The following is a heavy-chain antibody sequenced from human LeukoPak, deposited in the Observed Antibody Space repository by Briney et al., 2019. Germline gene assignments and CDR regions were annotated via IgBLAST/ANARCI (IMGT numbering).Heavy chain of an antibody. CDR1: GGTFSSYA. V-gene: IGHV1-69*13. CDR2: IIPIFGTA. Sequence: SVKVSCKASGGTFSSYAFSWVRQAPGQGLEWMGGIIPIFGTANYAQKFQGRVTITADESTSTAYMELSSLRSEDTAVYYCAREYCSSTSCTGKFDPWGQGTLVTVSS. J-gene: IGHJ5*02. D-gene: IGHD2-2*01. CDR3: AREYCSSTSCTGKFDP.